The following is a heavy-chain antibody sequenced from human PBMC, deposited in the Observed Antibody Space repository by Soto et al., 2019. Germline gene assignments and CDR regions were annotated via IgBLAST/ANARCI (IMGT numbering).Heavy chain of an antibody. J-gene: IGHJ4*02. D-gene: IGHD3-10*01. V-gene: IGHV3-30-3*01. CDR2: ISYDGSNK. Sequence: QVQLVESGGGVVQPGRSLRLSCAASGFTFSSYAMHWFRQAPGRELEWVAVISYDGSNKYYADSVKGRFTISRDNSKNTLYLQMNSLIGEDTAVYYCARSVMNTGVLDYWGQGTLVTVSS. CDR3: ARSVMNTGVLDY. CDR1: GFTFSSYA.